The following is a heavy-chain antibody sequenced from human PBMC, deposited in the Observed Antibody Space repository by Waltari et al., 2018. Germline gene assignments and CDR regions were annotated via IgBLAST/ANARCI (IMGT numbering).Heavy chain of an antibody. CDR1: GFTFPSYA. CDR3: ANGPGGLRLGELSD. D-gene: IGHD3-16*01. V-gene: IGHV3-23*01. Sequence: EVQLLESGGGLVQPGGSLRLSCAASGFTFPSYAMSWVSQTPGKGLEWISAFSGSDDATYYAGSVKGRFTISRDNSKNTLYLQMNSLRAEDTAIYYCANGPGGLRLGELSDWGQGALVTVSS. CDR2: FSGSDDAT. J-gene: IGHJ4*02.